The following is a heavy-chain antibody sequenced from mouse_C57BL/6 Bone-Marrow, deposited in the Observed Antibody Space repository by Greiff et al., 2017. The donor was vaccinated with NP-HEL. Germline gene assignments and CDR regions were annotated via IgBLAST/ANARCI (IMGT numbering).Heavy chain of an antibody. CDR2: IYPRSGNT. CDR3: ASHYYGSSLAWFAY. J-gene: IGHJ3*01. D-gene: IGHD1-1*01. CDR1: GYTFTSYG. V-gene: IGHV1-81*01. Sequence: QVQLQQSGAELARPGASVKLSCKASGYTFTSYGISWVKQRPGQGLEWIGEIYPRSGNTYYNEKFKGKATLTADKSSSTAYMELRSLTSEDSAVYFCASHYYGSSLAWFAYWGQGTLVTVSA.